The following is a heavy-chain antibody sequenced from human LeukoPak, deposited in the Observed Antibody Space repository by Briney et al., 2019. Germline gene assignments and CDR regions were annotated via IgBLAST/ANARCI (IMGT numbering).Heavy chain of an antibody. CDR2: MYHSGST. J-gene: IGHJ4*02. D-gene: IGHD6-13*01. CDR3: ARNRGFWQQLEDFDY. CDR1: GYSISSGYY. V-gene: IGHV4-38-2*02. Sequence: SETLSLTCTVSGYSISSGYYWAWIRQPPGKGLEWIGSMYHSGSTYYNPSLKSRVTISVDTSKNQFSLKLNSVTAADTAVYFCARNRGFWQQLEDFDYWGQGTLVTVSS.